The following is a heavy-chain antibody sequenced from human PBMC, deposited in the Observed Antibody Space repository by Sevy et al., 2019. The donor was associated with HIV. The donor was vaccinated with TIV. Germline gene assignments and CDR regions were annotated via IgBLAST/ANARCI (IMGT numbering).Heavy chain of an antibody. CDR2: ISGSGGST. V-gene: IGHV3-23*01. D-gene: IGHD3-22*01. CDR3: AKGYYDSSGYYDAFDI. CDR1: GFTFSSYA. Sequence: GGSLRLSCAASGFTFSSYAMSWVRQAPGKGLEWVSAISGSGGSTYYADSVKGRFTISRDNSKNTLYLQMNSLRAEDTAVYYCAKGYYDSSGYYDAFDIWGQGTMVTVSS. J-gene: IGHJ3*02.